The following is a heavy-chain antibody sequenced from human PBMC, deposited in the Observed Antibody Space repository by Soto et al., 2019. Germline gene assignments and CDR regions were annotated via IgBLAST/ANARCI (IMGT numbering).Heavy chain of an antibody. V-gene: IGHV4-31*03. D-gene: IGHD3-10*01. J-gene: IGHJ6*02. Sequence: SETLSLTCTVSGGSISSGGYYWSWIRQHPGKGLEWIGYIYYSGSTYYNPSLKSRVTISVDTSKNQFSLKLSSVTAADTAVYYCARALGFGAPYYYYYYGMDVWGQGTTVTVSS. CDR2: IYYSGST. CDR3: ARALGFGAPYYYYYYGMDV. CDR1: GGSISSGGYY.